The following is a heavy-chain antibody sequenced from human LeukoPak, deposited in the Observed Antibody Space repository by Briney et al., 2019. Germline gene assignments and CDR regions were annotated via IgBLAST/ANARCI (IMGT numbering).Heavy chain of an antibody. CDR2: LYYSGST. V-gene: IGHV4-39*01. D-gene: IGHD1-14*01. J-gene: IGHJ3*02. CDR1: GGSISSSTFY. Sequence: PSETLSLTCTVSGGSISSSTFYWGWIRQPPGKGLEWIGSLYYSGSTYYNPSLKSRVTISVDTSKNQFSLKLSSVTAADTAVYYCARPYRPHDAFDIWGQGTMVTVSS. CDR3: ARPYRPHDAFDI.